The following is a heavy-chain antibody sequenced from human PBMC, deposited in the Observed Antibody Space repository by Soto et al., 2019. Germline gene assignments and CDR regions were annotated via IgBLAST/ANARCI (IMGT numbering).Heavy chain of an antibody. D-gene: IGHD1-26*01. CDR3: AKERRELPHYYYYYGMDV. J-gene: IGHJ6*02. V-gene: IGHV3-30*18. Sequence: PGGSLRLSCAASGFTFSSYGMHWVRQAPGKGLEWVAVISYDGSNKYYADSVKGRFTISRDNSKNTLYLQMNSLRAEDTAVYYCAKERRELPHYYYYYGMDVWGQGTTVTVSS. CDR2: ISYDGSNK. CDR1: GFTFSSYG.